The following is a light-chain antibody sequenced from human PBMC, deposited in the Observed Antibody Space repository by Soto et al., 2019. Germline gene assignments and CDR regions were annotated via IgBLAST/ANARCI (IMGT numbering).Light chain of an antibody. CDR2: DAS. V-gene: IGKV1-5*01. Sequence: DIQMTQSPSTLSGSVGDRVTITCRASQSISNYLNWYQQKPGKAPKLLIYDASSLESGVPSRFSGSGSGTEFTLTISSLQPDDFATYYCQQWVTFGPGTKVDIK. CDR3: QQWVT. CDR1: QSISNY. J-gene: IGKJ3*01.